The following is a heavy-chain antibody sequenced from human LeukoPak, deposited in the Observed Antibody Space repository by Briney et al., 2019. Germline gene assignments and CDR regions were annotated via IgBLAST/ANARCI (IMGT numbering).Heavy chain of an antibody. CDR3: ARGPTGWYQGDY. D-gene: IGHD2-15*01. Sequence: GASVKVSCKASGYTFTSYDINWVRQTTGQGLEWMGWMNPNSGNTGYAQKCQGRVTMTRNTSIITAYMELSSLRSEDTAVYYCARGPTGWYQGDYWGQGTLVTVSS. V-gene: IGHV1-8*01. J-gene: IGHJ4*02. CDR1: GYTFTSYD. CDR2: MNPNSGNT.